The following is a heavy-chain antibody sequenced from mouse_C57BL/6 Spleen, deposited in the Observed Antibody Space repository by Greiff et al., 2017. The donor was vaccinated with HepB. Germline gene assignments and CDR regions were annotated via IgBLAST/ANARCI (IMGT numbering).Heavy chain of an antibody. V-gene: IGHV1-4*01. CDR1: GYTFTSYT. D-gene: IGHD2-14*01. CDR2: INPSSGYT. J-gene: IGHJ4*01. CDR3: ARRVRDAMDY. Sequence: VQLQESGAELARPGASVKMSCKASGYTFTSYTMHWVKQRPGQGLEWIGYINPSSGYTKYNQKFKDKATLTADKSSSTAYMQLSSLTSEDSAVYYCARRVRDAMDYWGQGTSVTVSS.